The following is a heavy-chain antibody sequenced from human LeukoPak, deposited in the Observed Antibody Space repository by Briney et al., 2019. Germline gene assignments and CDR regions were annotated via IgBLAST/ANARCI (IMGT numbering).Heavy chain of an antibody. CDR2: ISAYNGNT. J-gene: IGHJ6*02. CDR1: GYTFNSYG. D-gene: IGHD6-13*01. Sequence: ASVKVSCKASGYTFNSYGFSWVRQAPGQGLEWMGWISAYNGNTNYAQNLQGRVTMTADTSTSTAYMELRSLRSDDTAVYYCARFFLIAAAGTWYYGMDVWGQGTTVTVSS. V-gene: IGHV1-18*01. CDR3: ARFFLIAAAGTWYYGMDV.